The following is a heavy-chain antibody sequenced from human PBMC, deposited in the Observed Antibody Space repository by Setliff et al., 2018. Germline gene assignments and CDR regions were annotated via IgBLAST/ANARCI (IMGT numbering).Heavy chain of an antibody. CDR1: GGSIRGFY. D-gene: IGHD3-3*01. CDR2: ISPNGST. V-gene: IGHV4-4*07. CDR3: ASGGAGFFTSGR. J-gene: IGHJ4*02. Sequence: PSETLSLTCTVSGGSIRGFYWNWIRQPAGKGLEWIGHISPNGSTTYNPSVKSRVTISVDTSKNQFSLKLSSVTAADTAVYYCASGGAGFFTSGRWGQGTLVTVSS.